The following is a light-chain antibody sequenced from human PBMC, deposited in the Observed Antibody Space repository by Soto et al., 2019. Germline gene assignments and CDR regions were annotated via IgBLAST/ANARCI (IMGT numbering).Light chain of an antibody. Sequence: QSVLTQPPSASGSPGQSVAISCTGTSSDVGAYNSVSWYQQHPGKAPQLIIFEVTYRPSGVSNRFSGSKSDNTASLTISGLQAEDEADYYCSSYTGIYTRVFGTGTKVTVL. CDR3: SSYTGIYTRV. J-gene: IGLJ1*01. CDR2: EVT. V-gene: IGLV2-14*01. CDR1: SSDVGAYNS.